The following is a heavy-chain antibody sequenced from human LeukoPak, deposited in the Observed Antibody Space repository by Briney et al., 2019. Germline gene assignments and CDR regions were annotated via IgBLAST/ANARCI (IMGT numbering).Heavy chain of an antibody. D-gene: IGHD6-13*01. Sequence: PSETLSLTCAVYGGSFSGYYWSWIRQPPGKGLEWIGEINHSGSTNYNPSLKRRVTISVDTSKNPFFLKLSPVTAEDPADDYCARRSGYSSSWQGNWFDPWGQGTLVTVSS. CDR3: ARRSGYSSSWQGNWFDP. J-gene: IGHJ5*02. CDR2: INHSGST. V-gene: IGHV4-34*01. CDR1: GGSFSGYY.